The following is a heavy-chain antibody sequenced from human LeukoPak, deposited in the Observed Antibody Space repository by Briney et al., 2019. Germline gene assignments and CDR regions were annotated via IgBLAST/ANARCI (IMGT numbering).Heavy chain of an antibody. V-gene: IGHV4-34*01. Sequence: SETLSLTCGVHGGSFSDYYWSWIRQTPGKGLEWIGEINHSGRSNYNQSLKSRVTISVDTSKKQCSLKLSSVTAADTAVYYCARGSEYYDSWGQGTLVTVSS. CDR1: GGSFSDYY. CDR2: INHSGRS. CDR3: ARGSEYYDS. D-gene: IGHD3-22*01. J-gene: IGHJ4*02.